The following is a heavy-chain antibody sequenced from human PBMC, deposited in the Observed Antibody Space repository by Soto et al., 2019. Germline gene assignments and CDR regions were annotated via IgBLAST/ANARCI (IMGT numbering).Heavy chain of an antibody. Sequence: QVQLVQSGAEVKKPGASVKVSCKASGYTFTSYDIKWVRQATGQGLEWMGWMNPNRGNTGHSQKFQGRVTTTRNTSISTAYMGLSSLRSEDTAVYYCAIEVSYWFDPWVQGTLVTVSS. J-gene: IGHJ5*02. D-gene: IGHD2-8*01. CDR1: GYTFTSYD. CDR2: MNPNRGNT. V-gene: IGHV1-8*01. CDR3: AIEVSYWFDP.